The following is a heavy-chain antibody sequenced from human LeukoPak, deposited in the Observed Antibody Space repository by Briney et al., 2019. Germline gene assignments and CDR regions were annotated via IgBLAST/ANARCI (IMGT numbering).Heavy chain of an antibody. CDR1: GGSISSSSYS. D-gene: IGHD3-3*01. V-gene: IGHV4-39*01. CDR2: IYYSGTA. CDR3: ARLRFDFWSGYTHPYFDY. J-gene: IGHJ4*02. Sequence: SETLSLTCTVSGGSISSSSYSWGWIRQPPGKGLEWIGSIYYSGTAYYNPSLKSRVTISVDTSRVQFSLKLSSVAATDTAVYFCARLRFDFWSGYTHPYFDYWGQGTLVTVSS.